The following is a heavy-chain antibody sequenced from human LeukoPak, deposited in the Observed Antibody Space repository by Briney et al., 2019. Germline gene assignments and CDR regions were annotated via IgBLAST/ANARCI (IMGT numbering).Heavy chain of an antibody. CDR1: GFIFSTYA. CDR3: ARVIRAAPGKGYFDY. CDR2: ISGSGGST. Sequence: GGALRLSCANSGFIFSTYALSWVRQDPGKGLEWASSISGSGGSTYQADSVKCRFTISIDSYKNTLYLQMDRLRAEYTAIYYCARVIRAAPGKGYFDYWCQGTLVTVSS. D-gene: IGHD6-13*01. J-gene: IGHJ4*02. V-gene: IGHV3-23*01.